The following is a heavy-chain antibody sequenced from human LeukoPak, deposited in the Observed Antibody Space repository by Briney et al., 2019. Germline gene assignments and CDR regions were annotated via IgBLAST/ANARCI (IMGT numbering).Heavy chain of an antibody. J-gene: IGHJ4*02. CDR1: GGSFSGYY. CDR3: ARVTTVVGLDY. Sequence: PSETLSLTCAVYGGSFSGYYWSWIRQPPGKGLEWIGEINHSGSTNYNPSLKSRVTISVDTSKNQFSLKLSSVTAADTAVYYCARVTTVVGLDYWGQGTLVTVSS. D-gene: IGHD4-23*01. CDR2: INHSGST. V-gene: IGHV4-34*01.